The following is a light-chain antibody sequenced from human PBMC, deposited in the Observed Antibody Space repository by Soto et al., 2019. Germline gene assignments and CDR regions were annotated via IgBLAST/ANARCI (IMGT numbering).Light chain of an antibody. CDR3: QQCGSSPLT. CDR1: QSVSSNY. J-gene: IGKJ3*01. CDR2: GAS. V-gene: IGKV3-20*01. Sequence: EIVLTQSPGTLSFSPGERATLCCRASQSVSSNYLAWYQQKPGQAPRLLIYGASSRATGIPDRFSGSGSGTDFTLTISRLEPEDFAVYYCQQCGSSPLTFGPGTKVDIK.